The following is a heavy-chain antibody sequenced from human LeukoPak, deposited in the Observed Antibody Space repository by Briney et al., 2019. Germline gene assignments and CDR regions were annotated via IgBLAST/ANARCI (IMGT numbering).Heavy chain of an antibody. CDR2: IYYSGST. D-gene: IGHD3-10*01. CDR1: GGSISSGGYY. V-gene: IGHV4-31*03. Sequence: SETLSLTCTVSGGSISSGGYYWSWIRQHPGKGLEWIGYIYYSGSTYYNPSLKSRVTISVDTSKNQFSLKLSSATAADTAVYYCARDRGQLLYYFDYWGQGTLVTVSS. J-gene: IGHJ4*02. CDR3: ARDRGQLLYYFDY.